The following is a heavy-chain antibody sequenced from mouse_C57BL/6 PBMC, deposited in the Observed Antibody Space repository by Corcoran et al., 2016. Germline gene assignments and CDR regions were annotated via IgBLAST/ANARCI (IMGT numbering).Heavy chain of an antibody. Sequence: DVQLQESGPGLVKSSQSLSLTCSVTGYSITSGYYWNWMRQFPGHKLEWMGYISYDGSNNYNPSLKNRISITRDTSKNTFFLKLNSVTTEDTATYCCARGGFFTTVVHWYFDVWGTGTTVTVSS. V-gene: IGHV3-6*01. D-gene: IGHD1-1*01. CDR3: ARGGFFTTVVHWYFDV. J-gene: IGHJ1*03. CDR1: GYSITSGYY. CDR2: ISYDGSN.